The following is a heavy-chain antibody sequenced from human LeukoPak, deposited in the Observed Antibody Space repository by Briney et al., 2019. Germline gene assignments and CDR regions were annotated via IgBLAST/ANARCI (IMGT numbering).Heavy chain of an antibody. CDR1: GYTFTGYY. CDR2: INPNSGGT. Sequence: ASVKVSCKASGYTFTGYYMHWVRQAPGQGLEWMGWINPNSGGTNYAQKFQGRVTMTRDTSISTAYMELSRLRSDDTAVYYCARLDPVYYGSGSYEVWGQGTLVTVSS. CDR3: ARLDPVYYGSGSYEV. V-gene: IGHV1-2*02. D-gene: IGHD3-10*01. J-gene: IGHJ4*02.